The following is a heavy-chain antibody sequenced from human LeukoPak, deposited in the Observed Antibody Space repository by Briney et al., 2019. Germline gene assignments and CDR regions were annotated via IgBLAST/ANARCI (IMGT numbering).Heavy chain of an antibody. J-gene: IGHJ4*02. D-gene: IGHD3-22*01. CDR1: GGSISSGDYY. CDR2: IYYSGST. CDR3: ARVAYYDSSGYFPPNTPVDY. Sequence: SETLSLTCTVSGGSISSGDYYWSWIRQPPGKGLVWIGYIYYSGSTYYNPSLKSRVTISVDTSKNQFSLKLSSVTAADTAVYYCARVAYYDSSGYFPPNTPVDYWGQGTLVTVSS. V-gene: IGHV4-30-4*01.